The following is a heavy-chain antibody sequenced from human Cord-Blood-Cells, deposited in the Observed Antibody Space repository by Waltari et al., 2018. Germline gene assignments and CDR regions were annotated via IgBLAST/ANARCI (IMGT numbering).Heavy chain of an antibody. D-gene: IGHD4-4*01. CDR1: GFTFSSYG. Sequence: QVQLVESGGGVVPPGRSLRLSCAASGFTFSSYGMHWVRQAPGKGLEWVAVIWYDGSNKYYADSVKGRFTISRDNSKNTLYLQMNSLRAEDTAVYYCARGYSNWGLGYWGQGTLVTVSS. CDR3: ARGYSNWGLGY. J-gene: IGHJ4*02. CDR2: IWYDGSNK. V-gene: IGHV3-33*01.